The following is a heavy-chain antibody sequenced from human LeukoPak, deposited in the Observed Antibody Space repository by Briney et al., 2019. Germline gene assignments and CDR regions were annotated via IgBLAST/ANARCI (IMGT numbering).Heavy chain of an antibody. CDR2: IYYSGST. J-gene: IGHJ4*02. CDR3: ARADSPYGLDY. Sequence: SETLSLTCTVSGGSISSYYWSWIRQPPGKGLEWIGYIYYSGSTNYNPSLKSRVTISVDTSKNQFSLKLSSVTAADTAVYYCARADSPYGLDYWGQGILVTVSS. D-gene: IGHD3-10*01. CDR1: GGSISSYY. V-gene: IGHV4-59*01.